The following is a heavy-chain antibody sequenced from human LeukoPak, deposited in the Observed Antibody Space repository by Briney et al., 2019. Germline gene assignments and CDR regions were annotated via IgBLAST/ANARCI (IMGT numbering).Heavy chain of an antibody. CDR2: ISGSGGST. Sequence: GGSLRLSCAASGFTFSSYAMSWVRQAPGKGLEWVSAISGSGGSTYYADSAKGRFTISRDNSKNTLYLQMNSLRAEDTAVYYCAKDLGYDFWSGSPDYWGQGTLVTVSS. D-gene: IGHD3-3*01. V-gene: IGHV3-23*01. CDR3: AKDLGYDFWSGSPDY. CDR1: GFTFSSYA. J-gene: IGHJ4*02.